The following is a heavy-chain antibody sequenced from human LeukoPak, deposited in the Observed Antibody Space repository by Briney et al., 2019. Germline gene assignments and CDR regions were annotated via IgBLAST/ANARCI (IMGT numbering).Heavy chain of an antibody. V-gene: IGHV4-34*01. CDR2: INHSGST. J-gene: IGHJ2*01. CDR1: GGSFSGYY. D-gene: IGHD5-18*01. CDR3: ARVTAYRRYFDL. Sequence: TSETLSLTCAVYGGSFSGYYWGWIRQPPGKGLEWIGEINHSGSTNYNPSLKSRVTISVDTSKNQFSLKLSSVTAADTAVYYCARVTAYRRYFDLWGRGTLVTVSS.